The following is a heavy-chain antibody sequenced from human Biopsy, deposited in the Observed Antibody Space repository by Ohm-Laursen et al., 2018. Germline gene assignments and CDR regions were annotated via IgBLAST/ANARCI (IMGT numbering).Heavy chain of an antibody. CDR2: ISYSGST. CDR3: AKHGSGWTGDDALHI. Sequence: TLSLTCTVSGGSISGSSWSWIRQAPGRGLEWVGYISYSGSTSNNPSLKSRITMSVDTSKNQISLKGTSVTAADTAVYYCAKHGSGWTGDDALHIWGQGTMVTVSS. J-gene: IGHJ3*02. CDR1: GGSISGSS. V-gene: IGHV4-59*08. D-gene: IGHD6-19*01.